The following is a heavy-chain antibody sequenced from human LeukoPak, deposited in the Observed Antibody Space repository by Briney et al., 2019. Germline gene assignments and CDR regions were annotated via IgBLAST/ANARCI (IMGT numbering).Heavy chain of an antibody. V-gene: IGHV1-18*04. CDR1: GYTFGTHW. CDR2: ISAYNGNT. J-gene: IGHJ4*02. CDR3: ARDQGSGSYHFDY. Sequence: ASVKVSCKASGYTFGTHWMHWVRQAPGQGLEWMGWISAYNGNTNYAQKLQGRVTMTTDTSTSTAYTELRSLRSDDTAVYYCARDQGSGSYHFDYWGQGTLVTVSS. D-gene: IGHD3-10*01.